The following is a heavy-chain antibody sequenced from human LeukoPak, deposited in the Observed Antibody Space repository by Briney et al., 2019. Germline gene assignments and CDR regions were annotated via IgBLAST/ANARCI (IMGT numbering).Heavy chain of an antibody. CDR3: AKVGPGAYYYDSSDFDF. V-gene: IGHV3-23*01. CDR1: GRTFRNYV. J-gene: IGHJ4*02. D-gene: IGHD3-22*01. Sequence: GGSLRLSCAASGRTFRNYVMSWVRQAPEKGLEWVSAISGYGYNTYYADSVQGRFTISRDNSKNTLYLQMNSLRAEDTAVYYCAKVGPGAYYYDSSDFDFWGQGTLATVSS. CDR2: ISGYGYNT.